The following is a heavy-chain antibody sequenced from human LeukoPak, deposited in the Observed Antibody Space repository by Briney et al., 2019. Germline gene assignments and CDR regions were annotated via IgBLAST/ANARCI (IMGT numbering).Heavy chain of an antibody. Sequence: GESLKISCKESGHRFTSYWINWVRQTPGKGLEWMGRTDPSDSYTNYSPSFQGHVTISADKSISTAYLQWSSLKASDTAMYYCASDYGGNSLPPHWGQGTLVTVSS. CDR3: ASDYGGNSLPPH. D-gene: IGHD4-23*01. V-gene: IGHV5-10-1*01. CDR2: TDPSDSYT. J-gene: IGHJ4*02. CDR1: GHRFTSYW.